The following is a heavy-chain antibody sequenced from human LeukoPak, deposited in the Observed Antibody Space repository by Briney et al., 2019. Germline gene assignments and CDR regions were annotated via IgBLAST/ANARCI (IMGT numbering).Heavy chain of an antibody. CDR2: VSAYKGKT. CDR1: LYTFTSYC. CDR3: ARGRARYCSSTSCYIPFTEYYYYMDV. Sequence: SEKVSCKGSLYTFTSYCISSVRQAPGHGLEWVGWVSAYKGKTNSPQKLKGRVSMNTDTSASTAYMEQRSLRSDDTAVYYCARGRARYCSSTSCYIPFTEYYYYMDVWGKGTTVTVSS. D-gene: IGHD2-2*02. V-gene: IGHV1-18*01. J-gene: IGHJ6*03.